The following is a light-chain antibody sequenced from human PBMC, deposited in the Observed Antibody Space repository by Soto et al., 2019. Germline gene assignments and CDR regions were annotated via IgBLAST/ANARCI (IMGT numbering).Light chain of an antibody. V-gene: IGLV2-14*03. CDR1: SSDVGGYNY. CDR3: CSFTRIHPYV. J-gene: IGLJ1*01. CDR2: DVT. Sequence: QSALTQPASVSGSPGQSITISCTGTSSDVGGYNYVSWYQQQPGKAPKLMVFDVTNRPSGVSNRFSGSKSGNTASLTISGLPAEDEGDYYCCSFTRIHPYVFGTGTKVTV.